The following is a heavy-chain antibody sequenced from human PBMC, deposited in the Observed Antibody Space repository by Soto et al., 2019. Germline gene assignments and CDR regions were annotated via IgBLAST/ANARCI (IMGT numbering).Heavy chain of an antibody. J-gene: IGHJ5*01. CDR1: GDSISNLDYF. CDR2: IYKSAAT. V-gene: IGHV4-30-4*01. Sequence: SETLSLTCSVSGDSISNLDYFWAWIRQPPGQALEYIGYIYKSAATYYNPSFESRVAISVDTSKSQFSLNVTSVTAADTAVYFCARGRYCLTGRCFPNWFDSWGQGALVTVSS. CDR3: ARGRYCLTGRCFPNWFDS. D-gene: IGHD7-27*01.